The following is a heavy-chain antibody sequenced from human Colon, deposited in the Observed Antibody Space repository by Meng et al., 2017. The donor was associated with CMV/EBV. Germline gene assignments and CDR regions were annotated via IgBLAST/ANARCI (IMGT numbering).Heavy chain of an antibody. CDR3: ARARGDSAVAPQNY. D-gene: IGHD4-23*01. J-gene: IGHJ4*02. V-gene: IGHV1-18*01. Sequence: SGYTFTHFGFTWVRQAPGQGLEWMGWTSAYNQDTNYAQKFQGRVTMTTDRSTSTAYMELRSLRSDDTAVYYCARARGDSAVAPQNYWGQGTLVTVSS. CDR1: GYTFTHFG. CDR2: TSAYNQDT.